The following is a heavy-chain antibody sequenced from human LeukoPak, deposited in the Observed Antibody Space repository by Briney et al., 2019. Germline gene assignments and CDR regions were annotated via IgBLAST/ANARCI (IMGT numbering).Heavy chain of an antibody. V-gene: IGHV3-21*01. CDR1: VFTFSSYY. CDR2: ITTSSTYT. Sequence: GGSLRLSYADSVFTFSSYYMIWVRQAPAKGLEGVSSITTSSTYTYYADSLKGRFTITRDNAKNSLYLQMNSLRAEDTAVYYCAAGTVRGAGGMAVWGQGTTVTVSS. J-gene: IGHJ6*02. D-gene: IGHD1-14*01. CDR3: AAGTVRGAGGMAV.